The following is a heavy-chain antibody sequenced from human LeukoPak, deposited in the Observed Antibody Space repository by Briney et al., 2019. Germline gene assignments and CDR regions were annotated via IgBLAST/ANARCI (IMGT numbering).Heavy chain of an antibody. CDR2: IYTSGST. Sequence: PSETLSLTCTVSGYSISTGYYWSWIRQPAGKGLEWIGRIYTSGSTNYNPSLKSRVTMSVDTSKNQFSLKLSSVTAADTAVYYCARDLYYYGSGSYYTQDYWGQGTLVTVSS. CDR3: ARDLYYYGSGSYYTQDY. J-gene: IGHJ4*02. CDR1: GYSISTGYY. V-gene: IGHV4-4*07. D-gene: IGHD3-10*01.